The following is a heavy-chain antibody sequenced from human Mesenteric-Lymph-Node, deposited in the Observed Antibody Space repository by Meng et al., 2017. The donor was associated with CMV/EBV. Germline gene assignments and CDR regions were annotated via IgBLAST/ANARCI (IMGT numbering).Heavy chain of an antibody. Sequence: SETLSLTCTVSGGSISTYYWSWIRQPPGRGLEWIGYMYYSGTTTYNSSLKSRLTISIDTSKNEFSLQLKSVTAADTAVYFCARVRFDCSSTSCFAFNYFDPWGQGTLVTVSS. J-gene: IGHJ5*02. V-gene: IGHV4-59*01. CDR2: MYYSGTT. CDR1: GGSISTYY. CDR3: ARVRFDCSSTSCFAFNYFDP. D-gene: IGHD2-2*01.